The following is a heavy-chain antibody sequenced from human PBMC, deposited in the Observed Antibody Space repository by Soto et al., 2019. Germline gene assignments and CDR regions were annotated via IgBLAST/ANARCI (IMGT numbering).Heavy chain of an antibody. CDR2: INWSGGSI. J-gene: IGHJ6*02. V-gene: IGHV3-9*01. D-gene: IGHD4-4*01. CDR3: AKDTGSNWAYGMDV. Sequence: PGGSLRLSCAASGFTFDDYAMHWVRQAPGKGPEWVSGINWSGGSIGYADSVKGRFTISRDNAKNTLYLQMNSLRVDDTALYYCAKDTGSNWAYGMDVWGQGTMVPVSS. CDR1: GFTFDDYA.